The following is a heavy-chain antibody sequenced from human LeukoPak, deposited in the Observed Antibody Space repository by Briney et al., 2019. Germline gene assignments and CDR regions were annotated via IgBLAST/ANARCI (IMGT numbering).Heavy chain of an antibody. CDR1: GFTFSSYS. Sequence: GGSLRLSCAASGFTFSSYSMNWVRQAPGKGLEWVSSISGSSSYIYYADSVKGRFTLSRDNAKKSLYLQMNSLSAEDTAVYYCARAPHPYCSGGNCIYFDYWGQGTLVTVSS. V-gene: IGHV3-21*01. CDR3: ARAPHPYCSGGNCIYFDY. J-gene: IGHJ4*02. CDR2: ISGSSSYI. D-gene: IGHD2-15*01.